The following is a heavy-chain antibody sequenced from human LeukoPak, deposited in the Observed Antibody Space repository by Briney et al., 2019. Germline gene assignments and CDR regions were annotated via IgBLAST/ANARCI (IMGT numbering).Heavy chain of an antibody. CDR3: ASLWFGESPFDY. Sequence: PGGSLRLSCAASGFTFSDYYMSWIRQAPRKGLQWVSYISSSGNTISYVESVKGRFTISRDNAKNSLYLQMNSLRAEDTAVYYCASLWFGESPFDYWGQGTLVTVSS. J-gene: IGHJ4*02. D-gene: IGHD3-10*01. V-gene: IGHV3-11*01. CDR1: GFTFSDYY. CDR2: ISSSGNTI.